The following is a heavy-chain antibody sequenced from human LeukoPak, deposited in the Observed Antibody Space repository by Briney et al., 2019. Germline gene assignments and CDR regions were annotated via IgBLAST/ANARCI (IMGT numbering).Heavy chain of an antibody. Sequence: PSETLSLTCTVSGGSISSYYWSWIRQPPGKGLEWIGYIYYSGSTNYNPSLKSRVTISVDTSTNQFSLKLSSVTAADTAVYYCARLAVTTKKYFDLWGRGTLVTVSS. CDR3: ARLAVTTKKYFDL. CDR2: IYYSGST. V-gene: IGHV4-59*08. CDR1: GGSISSYY. J-gene: IGHJ2*01. D-gene: IGHD4-17*01.